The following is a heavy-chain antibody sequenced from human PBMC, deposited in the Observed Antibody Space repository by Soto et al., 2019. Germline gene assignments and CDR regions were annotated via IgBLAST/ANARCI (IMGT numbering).Heavy chain of an antibody. J-gene: IGHJ5*02. CDR3: ARGPYRNTYNWFDS. Sequence: GGSLRLSCAASGFIFSDYEINWVRQAPGKGLEWVSYISGSGLTIYYADSVKGRFTISRDNAKNSLYLQMNSLGVEDTAVYYCARGPYRNTYNWFDSWGQGTLVTAPQ. CDR1: GFIFSDYE. D-gene: IGHD5-12*01. V-gene: IGHV3-48*03. CDR2: ISGSGLTI.